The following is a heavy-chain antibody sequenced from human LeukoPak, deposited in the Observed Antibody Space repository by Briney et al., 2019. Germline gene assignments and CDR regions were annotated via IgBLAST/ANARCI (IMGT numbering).Heavy chain of an antibody. V-gene: IGHV3-20*04. J-gene: IGHJ4*02. CDR1: GFTFDDYG. CDR2: INWNGGST. CDR3: ARDLMSPNYDFWSGYYYSSSAYDY. Sequence: PGGSLRLSCAASGFTFDDYGMSWVRQAPGKGLEWVSGINWNGGSTGYADSVKGRFTISRDNAKNSLYLQMNSLRAEDTAVYYCARDLMSPNYDFWSGYYYSSSAYDYWGQGTLVTVSS. D-gene: IGHD3-3*01.